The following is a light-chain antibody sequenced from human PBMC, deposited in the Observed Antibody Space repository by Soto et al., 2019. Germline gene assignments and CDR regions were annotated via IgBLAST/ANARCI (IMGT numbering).Light chain of an antibody. Sequence: QSVLTQPASVSGSPGQSIAISCTGTFSDVGGYDYVSWYQQHPDKAPKLMIYEVTKRPSGVSNRFSGSKSGNTASLTISGLQPEDGADYYCSSHTSGSTRVFGSGTKLTVL. CDR1: FSDVGGYDY. V-gene: IGLV2-14*01. J-gene: IGLJ1*01. CDR2: EVT. CDR3: SSHTSGSTRV.